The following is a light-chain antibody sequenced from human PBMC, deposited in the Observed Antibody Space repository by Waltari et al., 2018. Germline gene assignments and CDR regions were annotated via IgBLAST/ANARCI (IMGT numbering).Light chain of an antibody. CDR3: QQSYSTPR. Sequence: DIQMTQSPSSLYASVGERVTITCRASQSISSYLNWYQQKPWKAPKLLIYAASSLQSGVPSRFSGSGSGTDFTLTISSLQPEDFATYYCQQSYSTPRFGGGTKVEIK. J-gene: IGKJ4*01. CDR2: AAS. V-gene: IGKV1-39*01. CDR1: QSISSY.